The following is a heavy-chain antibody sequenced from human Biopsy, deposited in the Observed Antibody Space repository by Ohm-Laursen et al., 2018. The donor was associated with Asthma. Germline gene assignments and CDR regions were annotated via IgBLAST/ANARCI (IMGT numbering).Heavy chain of an antibody. Sequence: SLRLSCAASGFVFRSHAMHWVRQAPGKGLEWVAVASYDGGVAHYADSMKGRFTISRDNAKSTLYLQMNRLRTDDTAVYYCAKRRGYSDLTDFDRWGQGTLVTVSS. V-gene: IGHV3-30*18. J-gene: IGHJ4*02. D-gene: IGHD3-3*01. CDR3: AKRRGYSDLTDFDR. CDR1: GFVFRSHA. CDR2: ASYDGGVA.